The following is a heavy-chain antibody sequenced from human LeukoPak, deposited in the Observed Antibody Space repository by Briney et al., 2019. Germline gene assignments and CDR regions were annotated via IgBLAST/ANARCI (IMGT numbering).Heavy chain of an antibody. Sequence: ASVKVSCKASGGTFSSYAISWVRQAPGQGLEWMGRIIPILGIANYAQKFQGRVTITADKSTSTAYMELSSLRSEDTAVYYCASRNRQLESDDAFDIWGQGTMVTVSS. CDR1: GGTFSSYA. V-gene: IGHV1-69*04. CDR3: ASRNRQLESDDAFDI. J-gene: IGHJ3*02. CDR2: IIPILGIA. D-gene: IGHD6-6*01.